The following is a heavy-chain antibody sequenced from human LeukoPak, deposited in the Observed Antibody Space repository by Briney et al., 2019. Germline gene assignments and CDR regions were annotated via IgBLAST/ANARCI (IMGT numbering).Heavy chain of an antibody. Sequence: GGSLRLSCAASGFTFSSYSMNWVRQAPGKGLEWVSYISSSYSTTNYADSVKGRFTISRDDAKNSLYLQMNSLRDEDTAVFYCARILSGSGGYGAFDIWGQGTMVTVSS. D-gene: IGHD1-26*01. V-gene: IGHV3-48*02. CDR1: GFTFSSYS. CDR3: ARILSGSGGYGAFDI. J-gene: IGHJ3*02. CDR2: ISSSYSTT.